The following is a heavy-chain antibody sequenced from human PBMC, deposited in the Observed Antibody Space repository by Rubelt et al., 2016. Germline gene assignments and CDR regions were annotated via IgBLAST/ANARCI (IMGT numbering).Heavy chain of an antibody. Sequence: QVTLRESGPALVKPTQTLTLTCTFSGFSLSTRGLFVSRIRQPPGKALEWLARIDWDDDKYYSTSLKTRLTISKDTSKNQVVLTRTNMDPVDTATYYCERTRTLYWYLDIWGRGTLVTVSS. D-gene: IGHD2-2*01. V-gene: IGHV2-70*15. CDR1: GFSLSTRGLF. CDR2: IDWDDDK. J-gene: IGHJ2*01. CDR3: ERTRTLYWYLDI.